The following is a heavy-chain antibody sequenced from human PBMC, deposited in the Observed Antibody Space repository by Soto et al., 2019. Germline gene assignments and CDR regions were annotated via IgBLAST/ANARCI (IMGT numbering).Heavy chain of an antibody. Sequence: EVQLVESGGGLVKPGGSLRLSCAASGFTFSSYSMNWVRQAPGKGLEWVSSISSSSSYIYYADSVKGRFTISRDNAKNSLYLQMNSLRAEDTAVYYCARVGRGYSYCWFDYWGQGTLVTVSS. J-gene: IGHJ4*02. V-gene: IGHV3-21*01. D-gene: IGHD5-18*01. CDR2: ISSSSSYI. CDR1: GFTFSSYS. CDR3: ARVGRGYSYCWFDY.